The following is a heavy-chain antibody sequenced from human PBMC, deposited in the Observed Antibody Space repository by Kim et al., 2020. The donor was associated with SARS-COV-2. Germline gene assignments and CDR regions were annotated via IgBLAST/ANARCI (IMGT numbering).Heavy chain of an antibody. D-gene: IGHD6-13*01. CDR3: ARQGSSSWYKLGWFDP. J-gene: IGHJ5*02. Sequence: SETLSLTCTVSGGSISSSSYYWGWIRQPPGKGLEWIGSIYYSGSTYYNPSLKSRVTISVDTSKNQFSLKLSSVTAADTAVYYCARQGSSSWYKLGWFDPWGQGTLVTVSS. V-gene: IGHV4-39*01. CDR1: GGSISSSSYY. CDR2: IYYSGST.